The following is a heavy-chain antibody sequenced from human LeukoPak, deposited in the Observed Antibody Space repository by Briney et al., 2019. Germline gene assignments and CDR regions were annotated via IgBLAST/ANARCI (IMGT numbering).Heavy chain of an antibody. V-gene: IGHV3-23*01. CDR2: ISGSGSRT. J-gene: IGHJ4*02. D-gene: IGHD3-22*01. Sequence: GGSLRLSCAASGFTFTSYAMSRVRQAPGKGLEWVSAISGSGSRTYYADSVKGRFTISRDNSKNTLYLQMNSLRAEDTAVYYCAKKGYYDGSGYYMYYFDHWGQGTLVAVSS. CDR1: GFTFTSYA. CDR3: AKKGYYDGSGYYMYYFDH.